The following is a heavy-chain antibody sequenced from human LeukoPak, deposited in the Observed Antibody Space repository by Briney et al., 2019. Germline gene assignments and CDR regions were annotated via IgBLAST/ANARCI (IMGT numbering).Heavy chain of an antibody. Sequence: GGSLRLSCVASGFIFTDCAFNWVRQAPGEEMEWVAIISSDGNTKSYADTLKGRFSISRDNFRDTVFLEVSTLRPEDTGLYYCVRDLTSGARFDFWGQGTLVTVSA. J-gene: IGHJ4*02. CDR1: GFIFTDCA. CDR2: ISSDGNTK. CDR3: VRDLTSGARFDF. D-gene: IGHD2-8*02. V-gene: IGHV3-30*04.